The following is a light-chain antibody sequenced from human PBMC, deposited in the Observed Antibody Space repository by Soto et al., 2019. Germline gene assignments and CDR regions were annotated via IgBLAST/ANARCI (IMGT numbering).Light chain of an antibody. CDR1: QTVVYSTSSQSY. CDR3: QQVYVPPYT. Sequence: DIVLTQSPDSLAVSLGERAAINCKSSQTVVYSTSSQSYLAWYQQKPGQPPKLLIYWASTRQSGVPDRFIGRGFGKDFPLPINTLQAEDGAVYYVQQVYVPPYTFARGTKLGMK. J-gene: IGKJ2*01. CDR2: WAS. V-gene: IGKV4-1*01.